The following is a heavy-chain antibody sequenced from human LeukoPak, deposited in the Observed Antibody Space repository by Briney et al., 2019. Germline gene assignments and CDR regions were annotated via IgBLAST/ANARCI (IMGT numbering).Heavy chain of an antibody. J-gene: IGHJ4*02. CDR2: FYYTGST. Sequence: SETLSLTCTVSGGSVSGGSYYWSWIRQPPGKGLERIGYFYYTGSTNYNPSLKSRVTISVDTSKNQFSLKLSSVTAADTAVYYCARHSLRDSSGYYFGAVYYFDYWGQGTLVTVSS. CDR3: ARHSLRDSSGYYFGAVYYFDY. V-gene: IGHV4-61*01. CDR1: GGSVSGGSYY. D-gene: IGHD3-22*01.